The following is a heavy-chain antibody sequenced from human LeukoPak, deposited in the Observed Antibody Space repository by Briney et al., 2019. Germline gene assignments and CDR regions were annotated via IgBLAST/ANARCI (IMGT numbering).Heavy chain of an antibody. D-gene: IGHD3-9*01. CDR2: IYYSGSS. CDR1: GGSISSYY. CDR3: AARERLDWILY. Sequence: PSETLSLTCTVSGGSISSYYWSWIRQPLGKGLEWIGYIYYSGSSNHNPSLKSRVTMSVDTSKNQLSLNLTSVTAADTAVCYCAARERLDWILYWGQGTLVTVSS. J-gene: IGHJ4*02. V-gene: IGHV4-59*01.